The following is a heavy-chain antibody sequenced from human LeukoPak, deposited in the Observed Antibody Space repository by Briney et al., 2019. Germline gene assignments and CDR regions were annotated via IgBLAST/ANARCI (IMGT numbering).Heavy chain of an antibody. CDR2: ISAYNGNT. V-gene: IGHV1-18*01. D-gene: IGHD6-19*01. Sequence: GASVKVSCKASGYTFTSYGISWVRQAPGQGLEWMGWISAYNGNTNYAQKLQGRVTMTTDTSTSTAYMELPGLRSDDTAIYYCARDGTKTRTTNAPDSSGWYGGPRYYYYYMDVWGKGTSVTISS. CDR1: GYTFTSYG. CDR3: ARDGTKTRTTNAPDSSGWYGGPRYYYYYMDV. J-gene: IGHJ6*03.